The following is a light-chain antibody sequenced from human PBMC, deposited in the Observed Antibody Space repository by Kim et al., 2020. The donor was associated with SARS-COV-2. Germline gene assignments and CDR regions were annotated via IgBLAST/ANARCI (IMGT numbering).Light chain of an antibody. CDR2: AAS. Sequence: DIQMTQSPSSLSASVGDRVTITCRASQSISSYLNWYQQKQGKAPKLLIYAASSLQSGVPSRFSSSGSGTDFTLTISSLQPEDFATYYCQQSYSTPFTFGHGTKVDIK. CDR3: QQSYSTPFT. J-gene: IGKJ3*01. V-gene: IGKV1-39*01. CDR1: QSISSY.